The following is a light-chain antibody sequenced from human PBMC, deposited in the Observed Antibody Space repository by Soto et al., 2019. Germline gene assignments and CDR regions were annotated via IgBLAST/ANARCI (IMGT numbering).Light chain of an antibody. Sequence: ENGLTQSPGTLSMSPGQRATLSCRASQSVSSSYLAWYQQKPGQAPRLLIYGTSSRATAIPDRFSGSGSGTDFTLTICRLETEDFGVYYFQQYGSSSWTFGQGTKVDIK. CDR2: GTS. J-gene: IGKJ1*01. CDR1: QSVSSSY. CDR3: QQYGSSSWT. V-gene: IGKV3-20*01.